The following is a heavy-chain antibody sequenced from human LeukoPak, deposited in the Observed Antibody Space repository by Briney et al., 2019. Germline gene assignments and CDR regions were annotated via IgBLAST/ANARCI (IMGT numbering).Heavy chain of an antibody. CDR1: GFTFDDYG. CDR3: ARKDGSSWYPNPAYYYMDV. V-gene: IGHV3-20*04. J-gene: IGHJ6*03. Sequence: GGSLRLSCAASGFTFDDYGMSWVRQAPGKGLEWVSGINWNGGSTGYADSVKGRFTISRDNAKNSLYLQMNSLRAEDTAVYYCARKDGSSWYPNPAYYYMDVWGKGTTVTVSS. D-gene: IGHD6-13*01. CDR2: INWNGGST.